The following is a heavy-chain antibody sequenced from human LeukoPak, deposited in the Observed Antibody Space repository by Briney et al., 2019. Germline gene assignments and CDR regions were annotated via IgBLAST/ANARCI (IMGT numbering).Heavy chain of an antibody. D-gene: IGHD3-16*01. J-gene: IGHJ5*02. CDR1: GFTVSSNY. CDR2: IYSGGST. Sequence: GGSLRLSCAASGFTVSSNYMSWVRQAPGKGLEWVSVIYSGGSTYYADSVKGRFTISRDNAKDSVYLRMNSLRAEDTAVYYCTRGLGEHGGVSDRWGQGTLVIVS. V-gene: IGHV3-53*01. CDR3: TRGLGEHGGVSDR.